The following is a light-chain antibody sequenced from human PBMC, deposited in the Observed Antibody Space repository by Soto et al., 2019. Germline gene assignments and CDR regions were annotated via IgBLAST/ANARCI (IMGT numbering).Light chain of an antibody. CDR1: SSDVGSYNL. Sequence: QSVLTQPASVSGSPGQSITISCTGTSSDVGSYNLVSWYQQHPGEAPKLMIYGGTKRPSGGSNRFSGSKSGNTASLTISGLQAEDEADYYCCSYAGITTYYVFGTGTKVTVL. V-gene: IGLV2-23*01. CDR2: GGT. J-gene: IGLJ1*01. CDR3: CSYAGITTYYV.